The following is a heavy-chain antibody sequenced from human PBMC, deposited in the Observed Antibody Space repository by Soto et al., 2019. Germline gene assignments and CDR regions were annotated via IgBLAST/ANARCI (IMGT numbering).Heavy chain of an antibody. Sequence: GGSLRLSCAASGFTFSNAWMNWVRQAPGKGLEWVGRIKSKTDGGTTDYAAPVKGRFTISRDDSKNTLYLQMNSLKTEDTAVYYCTTVPIVYDFWSGYYTGLDYYYGMDVWGQGTTVTVSS. V-gene: IGHV3-15*07. CDR1: GFTFSNAW. J-gene: IGHJ6*02. CDR2: IKSKTDGGTT. CDR3: TTVPIVYDFWSGYYTGLDYYYGMDV. D-gene: IGHD3-3*01.